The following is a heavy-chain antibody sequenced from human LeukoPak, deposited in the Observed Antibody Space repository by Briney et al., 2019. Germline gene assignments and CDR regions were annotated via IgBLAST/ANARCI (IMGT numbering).Heavy chain of an antibody. J-gene: IGHJ4*02. D-gene: IGHD2-21*01. CDR3: AKDEHPPY. CDR1: GFTFSTFW. CDR2: MKHDGSAK. Sequence: GGSLTLSCVGSGFTFSTFWMAWVRQAPGKGLEWVANMKHDGSAKHYVDSVKGRFTISRDNAKNSLYLQMNSLRGEDSAVYHCAKDEHPPYLGPGTLVTVSS. V-gene: IGHV3-7*04.